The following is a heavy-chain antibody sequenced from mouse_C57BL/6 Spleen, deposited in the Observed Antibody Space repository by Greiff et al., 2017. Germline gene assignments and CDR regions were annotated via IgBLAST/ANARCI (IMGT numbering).Heavy chain of an antibody. CDR1: GFTFSDYG. CDR2: ISGGSSTI. J-gene: IGHJ4*01. Sequence: EVQLVESGGGLVKPGGSLKLSCAASGFTFSDYGMHWVRQAPEKGLEWVAYISGGSSTIYYADTVKGRFTISRDNAKNTLFLQLTSLRSEDTAMYYCARDYDGVMDYWGQGTSVTVSS. D-gene: IGHD1-1*01. V-gene: IGHV5-17*01. CDR3: ARDYDGVMDY.